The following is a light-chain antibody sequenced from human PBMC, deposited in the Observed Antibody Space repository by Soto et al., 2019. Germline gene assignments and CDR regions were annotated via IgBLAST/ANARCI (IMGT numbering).Light chain of an antibody. CDR1: QSVSDN. CDR2: GAS. V-gene: IGKV3D-15*01. CDR3: QQYNDWPLT. Sequence: VLTQSPATLSVSPGERVTLFCRASQSVSDNLAWYQQKPGQAPRILNYGASFRATDIPARFSGSGSGTECSLAISSLQTEEFAVYSFQQYNDWPLTFGGGTKVEIK. J-gene: IGKJ4*01.